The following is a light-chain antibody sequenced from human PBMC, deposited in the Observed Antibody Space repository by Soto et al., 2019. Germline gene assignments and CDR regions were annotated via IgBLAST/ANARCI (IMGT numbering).Light chain of an antibody. V-gene: IGKV3-11*01. CDR3: QQRSNCAIT. CDR2: DAS. Sequence: EIVLTQSPATLSLSPGERATLSCRASQSVSSYLAGYQQKPGQAPRLLIYDASNRATGIPARFSGSGSGTDFTLTISSLEPEDFAVYYCQQRSNCAITFGGGTKVEIK. CDR1: QSVSSY. J-gene: IGKJ4*01.